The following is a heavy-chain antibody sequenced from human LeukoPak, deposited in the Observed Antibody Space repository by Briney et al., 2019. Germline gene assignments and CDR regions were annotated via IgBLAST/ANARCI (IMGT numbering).Heavy chain of an antibody. Sequence: GGSLRLSCAASGFTFSSYSMNWVRQAPGKGLEWVSAISGSGGSTYYADSVKGRFTISRDNSKNTLYLQMNSLRAEDTAVYYCAKKKAAAGIFDYWGQGTLVTVSS. D-gene: IGHD6-13*01. CDR2: ISGSGGST. CDR3: AKKKAAAGIFDY. CDR1: GFTFSSYS. V-gene: IGHV3-23*01. J-gene: IGHJ4*02.